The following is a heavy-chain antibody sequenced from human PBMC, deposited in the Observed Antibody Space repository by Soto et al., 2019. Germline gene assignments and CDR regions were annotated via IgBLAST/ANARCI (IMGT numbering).Heavy chain of an antibody. CDR3: ARHDDCDNSPCSTGRCCDP. D-gene: IGHD3-22*01. V-gene: IGHV4-59*08. CDR2: IYYSGST. J-gene: IGHJ5*02. Sequence: QVQLQESGPGLVKHSETLSLTCTISGCSISSYYWSWLRQPPGKGLEWIGYIYYSGSTNYNPSLKCRVTISGDTSKNQFSLNLRYVTTADTAMYYCARHDDCDNSPCSTGRCCDPWGQGTLVTVSS. CDR1: GCSISSYY.